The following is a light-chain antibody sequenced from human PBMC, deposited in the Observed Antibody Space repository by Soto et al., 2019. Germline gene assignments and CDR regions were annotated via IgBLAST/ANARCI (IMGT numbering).Light chain of an antibody. Sequence: EIVLTQSPGTLSLSPWERATLSCRASQRVNRNYLAWYQQKPGQVPRPLIYGASIRAAGVPDRLSGSGSGTDFTLTISILEHEDYAVYYCQQYGTSPHYFGQGTKREIK. CDR1: QRVNRNY. CDR2: GAS. V-gene: IGKV3-20*01. J-gene: IGKJ2*01. CDR3: QQYGTSPHY.